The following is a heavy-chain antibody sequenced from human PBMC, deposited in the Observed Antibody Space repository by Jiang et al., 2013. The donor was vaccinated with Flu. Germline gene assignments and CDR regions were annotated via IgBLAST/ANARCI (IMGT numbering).Heavy chain of an antibody. Sequence: VSGGSISSSSYYWGWIRQPPGKGLEWIGSIYYMGAPTTTRPSKSRVTISVDTSKNQFSLKLSSVTATDTAVYYCARHGGRSSGDDYWGQGTLVTVSS. CDR1: GGSISSSSYY. V-gene: IGHV4-39*01. CDR2: IYYMGAP. CDR3: ARHGGRSSGDDY. J-gene: IGHJ4*02. D-gene: IGHD6-19*01.